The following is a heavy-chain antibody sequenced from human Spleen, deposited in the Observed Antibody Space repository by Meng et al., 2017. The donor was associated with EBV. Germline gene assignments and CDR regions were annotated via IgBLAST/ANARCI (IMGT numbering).Heavy chain of an antibody. Sequence: VPFVASGGVWVQPGGPLRLSCAASGFTFSSYAMSGVCKAPGKGLEGVSAISGSGNPTYYADSVKGRFTISRDNSKNTLYLQMISLRAEDTAAYYCAKGNPDYFDYWGQGTLVTVSS. CDR3: AKGNPDYFDY. V-gene: IGHV3-23*04. CDR1: GFTFSSYA. D-gene: IGHD1-14*01. J-gene: IGHJ4*02. CDR2: ISGSGNPT.